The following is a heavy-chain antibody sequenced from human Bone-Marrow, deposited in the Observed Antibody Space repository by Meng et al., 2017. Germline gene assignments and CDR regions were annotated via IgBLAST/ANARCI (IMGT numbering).Heavy chain of an antibody. D-gene: IGHD1-20*01. J-gene: IGHJ4*02. V-gene: IGHV4-34*10. CDR1: GGSISSYY. Sequence: SETLSLTCTVSGGSISSYYWSWIRQPPGKGLEWIGEINHSGSTNYNPSLKSRFTISRDNAKNSLYLQMNSLRAEDTALYYCAKSSYNWKDLDYWGQGTLVTVSS. CDR3: AKSSYNWKDLDY. CDR2: INHSGST.